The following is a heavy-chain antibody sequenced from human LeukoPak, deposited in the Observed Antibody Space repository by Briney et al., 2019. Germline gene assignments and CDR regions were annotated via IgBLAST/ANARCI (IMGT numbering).Heavy chain of an antibody. CDR3: ARDPVRSYYDFWSGYYSY. CDR2: ISAYNGNT. D-gene: IGHD3-3*01. Sequence: ASVKDSCKASGYTFTSYGISWVRRAPGQGLEWMGWISAYNGNTNYAQKLQGRVTMTTDTSTSTAYMELRSLRSDDTAVYYCARDPVRSYYDFWSGYYSYWGQGTLVTVSS. CDR1: GYTFTSYG. V-gene: IGHV1-18*01. J-gene: IGHJ4*02.